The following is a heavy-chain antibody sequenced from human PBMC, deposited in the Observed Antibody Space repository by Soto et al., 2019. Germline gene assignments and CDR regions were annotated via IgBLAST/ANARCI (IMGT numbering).Heavy chain of an antibody. Sequence: PGGSLRLSCAASGFTFSSYAMHWVRQAPGKGLEWVAVISYDGSNKYYADSVRGRFTISRDNSKNTLYLQMNSLRAEDTAVYYCERDYYDSWSGYSFDYWGQGTLVTVSS. V-gene: IGHV3-30-3*01. CDR3: ERDYYDSWSGYSFDY. CDR1: GFTFSSYA. J-gene: IGHJ4*02. D-gene: IGHD3-3*01. CDR2: ISYDGSNK.